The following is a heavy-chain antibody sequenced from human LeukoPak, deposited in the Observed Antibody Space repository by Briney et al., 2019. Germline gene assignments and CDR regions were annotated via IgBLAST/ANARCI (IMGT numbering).Heavy chain of an antibody. CDR1: GYTFTNYY. CDR3: ARHPSPQPHHLDY. CDR2: INPTGDST. Sequence: ASVKVSCKASGYTFTNYYIHWVRQAPGQGLEWMGIINPTGDSTTYAQKFQGRVTMTRDTSTNTVYMELSSLRSDDTAVYYCARHPSPQPHHLDYWGQGTLVTVSS. J-gene: IGHJ4*02. D-gene: IGHD2-2*01. V-gene: IGHV1-46*01.